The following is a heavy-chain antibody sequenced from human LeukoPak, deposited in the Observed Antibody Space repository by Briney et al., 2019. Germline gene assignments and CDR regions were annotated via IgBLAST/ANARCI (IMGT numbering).Heavy chain of an antibody. Sequence: PGGSLRLSCAASGFTFSSYSMNWVRQAPGKGLEWVSSISSSRSYMYYADSVKGRFTISRDNSKNTLYLQMNSLRAEDTAVCYCARTKDYNWFDPWGQGTLVTVSS. J-gene: IGHJ5*02. CDR3: ARTKDYNWFDP. CDR2: ISSSRSYM. V-gene: IGHV3-21*01. CDR1: GFTFSSYS.